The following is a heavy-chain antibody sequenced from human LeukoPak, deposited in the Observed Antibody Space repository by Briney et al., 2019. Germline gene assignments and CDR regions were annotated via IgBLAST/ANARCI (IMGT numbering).Heavy chain of an antibody. CDR3: ARDGDSSGYYYKAEYFQH. J-gene: IGHJ1*01. D-gene: IGHD3-22*01. Sequence: GGSLRLSCAASGFTFSSYSMNWVRQAPGKGLEWVSSISSSSSYIYYADLVKGRFTISRDNAKNSLYLQMNSLRAEDTAVYYCARDGDSSGYYYKAEYFQHWGQSTLVTVSS. CDR1: GFTFSSYS. V-gene: IGHV3-21*01. CDR2: ISSSSSYI.